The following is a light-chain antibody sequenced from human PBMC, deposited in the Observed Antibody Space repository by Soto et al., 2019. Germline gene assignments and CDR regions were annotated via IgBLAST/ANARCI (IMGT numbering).Light chain of an antibody. Sequence: EIVLTQSQATLSVSLGDSATLSCRASQSVSLSLAWYQMRPGQPPRLLIYGASTRATDIPARFSGSGSGTHFTLTISRLQSEDFAVYFCQQYHIWPSWTFGLGTKVDIK. CDR2: GAS. J-gene: IGKJ1*01. V-gene: IGKV3-15*01. CDR3: QQYHIWPSWT. CDR1: QSVSLS.